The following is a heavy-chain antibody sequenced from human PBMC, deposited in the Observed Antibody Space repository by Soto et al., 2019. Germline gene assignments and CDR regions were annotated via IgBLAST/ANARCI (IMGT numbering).Heavy chain of an antibody. Sequence: QVQLVESGGGVVQPGRSLRLSCAASGLTFSSYGMHWVRQAPGKGLVWVAVIWYDGSNKYYADSVKGRFTISRDNSKNTLYLQMNSLRAEDTAVSYCARAQDYWGKGTLVTVSS. CDR2: IWYDGSNK. J-gene: IGHJ4*02. CDR1: GLTFSSYG. V-gene: IGHV3-33*01. CDR3: ARAQDY.